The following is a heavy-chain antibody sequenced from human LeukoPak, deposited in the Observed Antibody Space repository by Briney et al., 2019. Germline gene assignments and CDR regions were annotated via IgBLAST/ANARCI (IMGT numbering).Heavy chain of an antibody. CDR2: ISSGGSTI. D-gene: IGHD2-8*01. CDR3: ARGQTNTC. J-gene: IGHJ4*02. CDR1: GFTFSSYE. Sequence: GGSLRLSCAASGFTFSSYEMNWVRQAPGKGLEWVSYISSGGSTIHYADSVKGRFTISRDNARNSLYLQMSSLRAEDTAVYYCARGQTNTCWGQGILVTVSS. V-gene: IGHV3-48*03.